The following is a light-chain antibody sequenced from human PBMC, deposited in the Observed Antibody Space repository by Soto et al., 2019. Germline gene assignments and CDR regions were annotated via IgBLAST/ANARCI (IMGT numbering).Light chain of an antibody. CDR3: LQCGDSPQGLN. CDR2: GAS. J-gene: IGKJ4*01. V-gene: IGKV3-20*01. CDR1: QGVSRRN. Sequence: EIVLTQSPGTLSLSPGVRATLSCRASQGVSRRNLAWYQQKPGQAPRLLIYGASNRAAGIPDRFSGSGSGTDFTLSINSLERDDFAEYSCLQCGDSPQGLNFGGGTKVEL.